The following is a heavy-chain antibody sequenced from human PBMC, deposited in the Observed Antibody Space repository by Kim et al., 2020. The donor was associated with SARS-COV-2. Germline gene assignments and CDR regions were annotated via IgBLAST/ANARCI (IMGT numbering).Heavy chain of an antibody. CDR1: GGSISSGGYY. Sequence: SETLSLTCTVSGGSISSGGYYWIWIRQHPGKGLEWIGYIYYSGSTYYNPSLKSRVTISVDTSKNQFSLKLSSVTAADTAVYYCARNIGITMIVVVTGWFDPWGQRTLVTVSS. V-gene: IGHV4-31*03. CDR3: ARNIGITMIVVVTGWFDP. D-gene: IGHD3-22*01. CDR2: IYYSGST. J-gene: IGHJ5*02.